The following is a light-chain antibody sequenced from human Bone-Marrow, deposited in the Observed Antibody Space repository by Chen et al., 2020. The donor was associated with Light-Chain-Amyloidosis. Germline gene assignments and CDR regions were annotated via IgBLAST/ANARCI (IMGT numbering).Light chain of an antibody. Sequence: DIQMTQSPSSLSASIGDRVTLTCRASQSISTYLNWYQQKPGKAPKLLIYAASSLQSGVPSRFSGRRSGTEFTLTISSLQPEDFATYYCKQSYITPQVTFGGGTKVEIK. V-gene: IGKV1-39*01. CDR1: QSISTY. J-gene: IGKJ4*01. CDR2: AAS. CDR3: KQSYITPQVT.